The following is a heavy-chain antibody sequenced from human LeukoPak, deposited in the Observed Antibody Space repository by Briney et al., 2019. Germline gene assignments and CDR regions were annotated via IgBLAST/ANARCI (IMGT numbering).Heavy chain of an antibody. CDR3: ARGQGGGGYSYGYPHYFDY. CDR2: IHPSGGNT. CDR1: GYTFTSFY. D-gene: IGHD5-18*01. Sequence: SVKLSCKASGYTFTSFYMHWVRHPPGHGLEWVGIIHPSGGNTSYAQKFQGRVTMTRDTSTSTVYMEMSSLRSEDTAVYYCARGQGGGGYSYGYPHYFDYWGQGTLVTVSS. V-gene: IGHV1-46*01. J-gene: IGHJ4*02.